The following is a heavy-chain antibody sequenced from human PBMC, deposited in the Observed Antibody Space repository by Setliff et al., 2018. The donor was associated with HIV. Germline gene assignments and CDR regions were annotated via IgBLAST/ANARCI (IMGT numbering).Heavy chain of an antibody. Sequence: TLSLTCAVYGGSFSGYYWSWIRQPPGKGLEWIGEINHSGSTNYNPSLKSRVTISVDTSKNQFSLKLSSVTAADTAVYYCAWRRIQLWFGFDYWGQGTLVTGLL. CDR1: GGSFSGYY. CDR3: AWRRIQLWFGFDY. CDR2: INHSGST. V-gene: IGHV4-34*01. D-gene: IGHD5-18*01. J-gene: IGHJ4*02.